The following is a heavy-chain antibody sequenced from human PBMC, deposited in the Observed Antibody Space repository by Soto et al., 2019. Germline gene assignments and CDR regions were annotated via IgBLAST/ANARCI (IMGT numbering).Heavy chain of an antibody. CDR1: GFTFSSYS. CDR3: VRDANWAFDY. D-gene: IGHD1-1*01. V-gene: IGHV3-48*02. J-gene: IGHJ4*01. CDR2: IGGRYTGT. Sequence: EVQLVESGGGLVQPGGSLRLSCAASGFTFSSYSMNWVRQAPGKGLEWVSYIGGRYTGTYYADSVKGRFTISRDNAKKSLYLQMNSLRDEDMAVYYCVRDANWAFDYWGQGILVTVSP.